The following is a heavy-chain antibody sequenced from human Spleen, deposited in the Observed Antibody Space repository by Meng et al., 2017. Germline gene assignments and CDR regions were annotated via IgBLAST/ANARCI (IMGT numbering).Heavy chain of an antibody. D-gene: IGHD3-22*01. CDR2: ISGGGVST. V-gene: IGHV3-23*01. Sequence: GESLKISCAASGFTLSTSWMSWVRQAPGKGLEWVSAISGGGVSTNYAESVKGRFTISRDNSKNTVYLQMNSLRAEDTAVYYCAKYAEAKYYYDGTGENWFDPWGQGTLVTVSS. J-gene: IGHJ5*02. CDR3: AKYAEAKYYYDGTGENWFDP. CDR1: GFTLSTSW.